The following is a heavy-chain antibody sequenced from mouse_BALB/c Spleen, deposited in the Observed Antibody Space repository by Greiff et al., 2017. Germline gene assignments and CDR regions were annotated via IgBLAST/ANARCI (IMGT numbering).Heavy chain of an antibody. J-gene: IGHJ1*01. D-gene: IGHD1-1*01. V-gene: IGHV1-77*01. CDR2: IYPGSGST. Sequence: QVQLQQSGPELVKPGASVKMSCKASGYTFTDYVISWVKQRTGQGLEWIGEIYPGSGSTYYNQKFKGKATLTVDKSSSTAFMHLNSLTSEDSAVYYCARGDYGSSLGYWYFDVWGAGTTVTVSS. CDR3: ARGDYGSSLGYWYFDV. CDR1: GYTFTDYV.